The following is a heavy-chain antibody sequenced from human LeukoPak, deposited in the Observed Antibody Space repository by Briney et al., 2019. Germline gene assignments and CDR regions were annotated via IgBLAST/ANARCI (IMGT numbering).Heavy chain of an antibody. CDR1: RFTFSSYN. V-gene: IGHV3-21*01. Sequence: PGGSLRLSCAASRFTFSSYNMNWVRQAPGKGLEWVLSISTISTYIYYADSVKGRFTISRDNAKNSLYLQMNSLRAEDTALYYCARGSDLEGSFDYWGQGTLVTVSS. J-gene: IGHJ4*02. CDR3: ARGSDLEGSFDY. CDR2: ISTISTYI. D-gene: IGHD5-24*01.